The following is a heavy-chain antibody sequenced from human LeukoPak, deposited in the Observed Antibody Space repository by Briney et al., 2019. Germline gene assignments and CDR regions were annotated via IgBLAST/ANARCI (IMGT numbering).Heavy chain of an antibody. Sequence: KSSETLSLTCTVSGGSISSSSYYWGWIRQPPGKGLEWIGSIYHSGSTYYNPSLKSRVTISVDTSKNQFSLKLSSVTAADTAVYYCARDPDVGAPMKWGQGTLVTVSS. CDR1: GGSISSSSYY. J-gene: IGHJ4*02. CDR3: ARDPDVGAPMK. V-gene: IGHV4-39*07. CDR2: IYHSGST. D-gene: IGHD1-26*01.